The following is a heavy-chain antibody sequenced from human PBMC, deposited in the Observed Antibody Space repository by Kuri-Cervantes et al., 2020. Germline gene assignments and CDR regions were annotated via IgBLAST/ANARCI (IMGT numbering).Heavy chain of an antibody. Sequence: SETLSLTCTVSGGSISSGDYYWGWIRQPPGKGLEWIGSIYYSGSTYYNPSLKSRVTISVDTSKNQFSLKLSSVTAADTAVYYCARHDVHTAMVPNWFDPWGQGTLVTVSS. CDR3: ARHDVHTAMVPNWFDP. D-gene: IGHD5-18*01. CDR1: GGSISSGDYY. J-gene: IGHJ5*02. CDR2: IYYSGST. V-gene: IGHV4-39*01.